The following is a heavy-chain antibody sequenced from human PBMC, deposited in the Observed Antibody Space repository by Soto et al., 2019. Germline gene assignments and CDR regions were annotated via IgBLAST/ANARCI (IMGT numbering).Heavy chain of an antibody. V-gene: IGHV1-69*13. CDR1: GGTFSSYA. CDR2: IIPIFGTA. J-gene: IGHJ6*02. D-gene: IGHD6-13*01. Sequence: SVKVSCKASGGTFSSYAISWVRQAPGQGLEWMGGIIPIFGTANYAQKFQGRVTITADESTSTAYMELSSLRSEDTAVYYCARDQEQQLVVDIYYYYGMDVWSQGTTVTVSS. CDR3: ARDQEQQLVVDIYYYYGMDV.